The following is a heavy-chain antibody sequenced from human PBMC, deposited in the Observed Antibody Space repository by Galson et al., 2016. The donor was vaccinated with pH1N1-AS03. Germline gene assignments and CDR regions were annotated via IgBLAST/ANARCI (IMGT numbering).Heavy chain of an antibody. CDR1: GGSISGNF. D-gene: IGHD3-16*01. CDR2: MDSSGRK. CDR3: ARESWGLGRGLCY. J-gene: IGHJ4*01. Sequence: SETLSLTCSVSGGSISGNFWTWIRQPAGEGLEWIGRMDSSGRKNYNSSLESRVTLSVDTSKNQFSLRLTSVTAAATAVYSRARESWGLGRGLCYWGHGTLVPVS. V-gene: IGHV4-4*07.